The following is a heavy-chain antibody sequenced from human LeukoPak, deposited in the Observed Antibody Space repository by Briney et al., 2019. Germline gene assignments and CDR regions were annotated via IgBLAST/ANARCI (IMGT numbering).Heavy chain of an antibody. V-gene: IGHV3-74*01. CDR1: GFTFSSYW. J-gene: IGHJ4*02. D-gene: IGHD2-8*01. CDR3: AKDLLMVYAIPEPFDY. CDR2: INPDGSST. Sequence: GGSLRLSCATSGFTFSSYWIHWVRQAPGKGLVWVSRINPDGSSTNYADSVKGRFTISRDNAKNTLYLQMNSLRAEDTAVYYCAKDLLMVYAIPEPFDYWGQGTLVTVSS.